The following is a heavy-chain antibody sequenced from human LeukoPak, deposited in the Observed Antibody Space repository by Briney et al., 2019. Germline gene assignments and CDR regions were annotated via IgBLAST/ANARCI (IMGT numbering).Heavy chain of an antibody. V-gene: IGHV4-59*01. Sequence: PWETLSLTCTVSGGSLNSYYWSWLRQPPGKGLEWIGYIYYSGSTKYNPSLKSRVTISVDTSKSQFSLRLSSVTASDTAVYYWARVYGFDPWGQGTLVTVSS. CDR3: ARVYGFDP. CDR2: IYYSGST. D-gene: IGHD2-2*02. CDR1: GGSLNSYY. J-gene: IGHJ5*02.